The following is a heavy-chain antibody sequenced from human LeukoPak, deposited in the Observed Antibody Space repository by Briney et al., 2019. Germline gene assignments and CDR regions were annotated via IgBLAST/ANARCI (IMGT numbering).Heavy chain of an antibody. D-gene: IGHD5-12*01. CDR2: IYYSGST. CDR3: ARWAHVDIVVHDAFDI. Sequence: SETLSLTCTVSGGSISRYYWSWIRQPPGKGLEWIGYIYYSGSTNYNPSLKSRVTISVDTSKNQFSLKLSSVTAADTAVYYCARWAHVDIVVHDAFDIWGQGTMVTVSS. V-gene: IGHV4-59*01. J-gene: IGHJ3*02. CDR1: GGSISRYY.